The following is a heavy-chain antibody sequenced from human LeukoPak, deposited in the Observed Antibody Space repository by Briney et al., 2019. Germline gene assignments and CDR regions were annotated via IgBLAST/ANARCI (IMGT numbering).Heavy chain of an antibody. V-gene: IGHV3-9*01. CDR2: IGWNSGST. CDR1: GFTFDDYA. Sequence: GGPLRLSCAGSGFTFDDYAMHWVRQVPGKGLEWVSGIGWNSGSTGHADSVKGRFTISRDNAKNSLYLQMNNVRVEDTALYYCAKDMSPDGSNWYFFDSWGQGTLVTVSS. D-gene: IGHD6-13*01. J-gene: IGHJ4*02. CDR3: AKDMSPDGSNWYFFDS.